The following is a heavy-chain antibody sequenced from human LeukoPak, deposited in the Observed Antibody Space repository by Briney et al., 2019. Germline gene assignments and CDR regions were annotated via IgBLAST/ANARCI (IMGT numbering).Heavy chain of an antibody. CDR3: ARGLRFLEWLPNTNWFDP. Sequence: SETLSLTCTVSGGSISSYYWSWIRQPPGKGLEWIGYIYYSGSTNYNPSLKSRVTISVDTSKNQFSLKLSSVTAADTAVYYCARGLRFLEWLPNTNWFDPWGQGTLVTVSS. J-gene: IGHJ5*02. CDR1: GGSISSYY. CDR2: IYYSGST. D-gene: IGHD3-3*01. V-gene: IGHV4-59*01.